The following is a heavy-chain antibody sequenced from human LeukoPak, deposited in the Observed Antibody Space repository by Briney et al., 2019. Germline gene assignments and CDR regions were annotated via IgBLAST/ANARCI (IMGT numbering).Heavy chain of an antibody. V-gene: IGHV1-3*01. CDR3: ARVAGLSDAFDI. J-gene: IGHJ3*02. CDR1: GYTFTSYA. CDR2: INAGNGNT. Sequence: ASVRVSCKASGYTFTSYAMHWVRQAPGQRLEWMGWINAGNGNTKYSQKFQGRVTITRDTSASTAYMELSSLRSEDTAVYYCARVAGLSDAFDIWGQGTTVTVSS. D-gene: IGHD2-15*01.